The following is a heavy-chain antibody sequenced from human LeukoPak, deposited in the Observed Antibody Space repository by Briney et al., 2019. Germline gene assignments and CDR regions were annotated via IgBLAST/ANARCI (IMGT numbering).Heavy chain of an antibody. CDR2: FDLEDGET. J-gene: IGHJ4*02. CDR3: ATGFDSSGSLTSFDY. Sequence: ASVKLSCKCSATTLTVLSMHWVRQAPGKGLEWMGGFDLEDGETIYAQKFQGRVTMTEHSSADTAYMELSSLRSEDTAVYYWATGFDSSGSLTSFDYWGQGTLVSVSS. V-gene: IGHV1-24*01. CDR1: ATTLTVLS. D-gene: IGHD3-22*01.